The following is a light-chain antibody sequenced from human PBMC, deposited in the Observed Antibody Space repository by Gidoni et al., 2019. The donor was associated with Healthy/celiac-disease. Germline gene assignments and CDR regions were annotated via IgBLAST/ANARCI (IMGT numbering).Light chain of an antibody. CDR2: GAS. V-gene: IGKV3-20*01. CDR1: QTVSSSY. CDR3: QQYGSSPYT. J-gene: IGKJ2*01. Sequence: EMVLTQSPGTLSLSPGERATLSCRASQTVSSSYLAWYQQKPGQAPRLLIYGASSRATGIPDRFSGSGSGTDFTLTISRLEPEDFAVYYCQQYGSSPYTFGQGTFLEIK.